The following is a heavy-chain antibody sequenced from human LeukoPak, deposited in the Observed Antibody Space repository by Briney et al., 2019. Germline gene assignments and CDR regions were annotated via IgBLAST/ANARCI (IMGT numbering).Heavy chain of an antibody. CDR3: ARGHTWGFVTPAGGDY. CDR2: INTDSGGT. D-gene: IGHD3-16*01. Sequence: GASVKVSCKASGYTFTGYYMHWVRQAPGHGLGWMGWINTDSGGTSYVQKFQGRVTMTSDTSISTAYMELSSLRSDDTAVYYCARGHTWGFVTPAGGDYWGQGTLVTVSS. J-gene: IGHJ4*02. CDR1: GYTFTGYY. V-gene: IGHV1-2*02.